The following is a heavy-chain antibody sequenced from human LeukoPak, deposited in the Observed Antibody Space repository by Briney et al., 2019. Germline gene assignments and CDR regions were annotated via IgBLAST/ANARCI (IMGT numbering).Heavy chain of an antibody. D-gene: IGHD1-26*01. CDR2: IYYSGST. CDR3: AGDIVQHNFDY. CDR1: GGSISSSSYY. Sequence: SETLSLTCTVSGGSISSSSYYWGWIRQPPGKGLEWIGSIYYSGSTYYNPSLKSRVTISVDTSKDQFSLRLSSVTAADTAVYYCAGDIVQHNFDYWGQGTLVTVSS. J-gene: IGHJ4*02. V-gene: IGHV4-39*07.